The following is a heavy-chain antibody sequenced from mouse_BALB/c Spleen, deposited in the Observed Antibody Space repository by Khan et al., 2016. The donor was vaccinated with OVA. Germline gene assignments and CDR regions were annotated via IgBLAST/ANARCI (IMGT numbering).Heavy chain of an antibody. V-gene: IGHV5-6-5*01. CDR1: GFTFSNYG. Sequence: EVELVESGGGLVKPGGSLKLSCAASGFTFSNYGVSWVRQTPEKRLEWVASISSGDTTYYPDSVKGRFTISRDNARNILYLQMSSQRSEDTAMYYCARDYWFAYWGQGTLVTVSA. CDR3: ARDYWFAY. J-gene: IGHJ3*01. CDR2: ISSGDTT.